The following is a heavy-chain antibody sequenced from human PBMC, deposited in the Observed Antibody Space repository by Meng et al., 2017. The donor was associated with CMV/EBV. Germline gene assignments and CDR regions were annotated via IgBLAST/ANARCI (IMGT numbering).Heavy chain of an antibody. CDR3: ARDYSGIAARPGFDP. CDR1: GGTFSSYA. CDR2: IIPIFGTA. J-gene: IGHJ5*02. D-gene: IGHD6-6*01. Sequence: QAKRVQPGAELKKPGSSVKVSCKASGGTFSSYAISWVRQAPGQGLEWMGGIIPIFGTANYAQKFQGRVTITADESTSTAYMELSSLRSEDTAVYYCARDYSGIAARPGFDPWGQGTLVTVSS. V-gene: IGHV1-69*12.